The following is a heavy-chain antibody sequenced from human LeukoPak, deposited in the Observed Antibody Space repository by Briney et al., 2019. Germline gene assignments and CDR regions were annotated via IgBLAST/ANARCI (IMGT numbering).Heavy chain of an antibody. D-gene: IGHD3-22*01. V-gene: IGHV4-59*01. CDR1: GGSISSYY. CDR2: IYYSGST. J-gene: IGHJ4*02. CDR3: ARHRSYYGSSGHDY. Sequence: SETLSLTCTVSGGSISSYYWSWIRQPPGKGLEWIGYIYYSGSTNYNPSLKSRVTISVDTSKNQFSLKLSSVTAADTAVYYCARHRSYYGSSGHDYWGQGTLVTVSS.